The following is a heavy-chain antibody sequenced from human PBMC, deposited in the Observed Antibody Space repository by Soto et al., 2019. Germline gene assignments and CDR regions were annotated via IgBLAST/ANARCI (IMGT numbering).Heavy chain of an antibody. CDR1: GFTFSTYS. D-gene: IGHD6-19*01. Sequence: EVQLVESGGGLVQPGGSLRLSCAASGFTFSTYSMNWVRQAPGKGLEWVSYISSSSSTLYYADSVKGRFTISRDNAKNSLYLQMNSLRDEDTAVYYCARDYLLHIAVTGDYYYYGMDVWGQGTTVTVSS. V-gene: IGHV3-48*02. CDR2: ISSSSSTL. J-gene: IGHJ6*02. CDR3: ARDYLLHIAVTGDYYYYGMDV.